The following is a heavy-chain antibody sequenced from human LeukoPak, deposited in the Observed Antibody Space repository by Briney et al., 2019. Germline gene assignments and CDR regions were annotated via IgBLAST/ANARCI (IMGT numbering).Heavy chain of an antibody. CDR1: GYTFTGYY. V-gene: IGHV1-2*02. CDR2: TNLSGGGT. CDR3: ARVSVAGYGDLMSQSDY. D-gene: IGHD4-17*01. J-gene: IGHJ4*02. Sequence: ASVKLSCKASGYTFTGYYMHWVRHAPGQGLEWMGWTNLSGGGTKYAQKFQGRVTMPRDTSISTAYMELSRLTSDDTAVYYCARVSVAGYGDLMSQSDYWGQGTLVTVSS.